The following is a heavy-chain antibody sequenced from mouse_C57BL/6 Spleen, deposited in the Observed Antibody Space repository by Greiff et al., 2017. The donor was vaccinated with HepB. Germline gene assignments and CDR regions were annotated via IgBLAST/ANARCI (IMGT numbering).Heavy chain of an antibody. Sequence: VQLQQSGAELVKPGASVKLSCTASGFNIKDYYMHWVKQRTEQGLEWIGRIDPEDGETKYAPKFQGKATITADTSSNTAYLQLSSLTSEDTAVYYCARPITTVVAPVSYAMDYWGQGTSVTVSS. D-gene: IGHD1-1*01. CDR2: IDPEDGET. CDR1: GFNIKDYY. V-gene: IGHV14-2*01. CDR3: ARPITTVVAPVSYAMDY. J-gene: IGHJ4*01.